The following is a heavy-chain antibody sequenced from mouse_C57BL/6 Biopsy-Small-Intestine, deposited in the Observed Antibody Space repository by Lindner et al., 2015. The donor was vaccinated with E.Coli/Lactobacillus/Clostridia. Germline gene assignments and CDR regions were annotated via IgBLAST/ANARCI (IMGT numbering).Heavy chain of an antibody. V-gene: IGHV1-81*01. Sequence: SVKVSCKASGYTFTSNGISWVRQAPGQGLEWMGWISAYNGNTNYAQKFQGRVTMTTDTSTSTAYMELRSLRSDDTAVYYCARGALRIAVAGRRRLVLDYWGQGTLVTVFS. CDR1: GYTFTSNG. CDR3: ARGALRIAVAGRRRLVLDY. CDR2: ISAYNGNT. D-gene: IGHD1-1*02. J-gene: IGHJ4*01.